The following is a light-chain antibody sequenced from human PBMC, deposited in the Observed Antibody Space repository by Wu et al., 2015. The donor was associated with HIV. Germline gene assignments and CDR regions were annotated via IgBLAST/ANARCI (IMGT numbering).Light chain of an antibody. CDR1: QSVSSSY. Sequence: EIVLTQSPGTLSLSPGERATLSCRASQSVSSSYLAWYQQKPGQAPRLLIYGASSRATGIPDRFSGSGSGTDFTLTISRLEPEDFAVYYCQQYGSSQTFGPRDQGGNQT. J-gene: IGKJ1*01. CDR2: GAS. V-gene: IGKV3-20*01. CDR3: QQYGSSQT.